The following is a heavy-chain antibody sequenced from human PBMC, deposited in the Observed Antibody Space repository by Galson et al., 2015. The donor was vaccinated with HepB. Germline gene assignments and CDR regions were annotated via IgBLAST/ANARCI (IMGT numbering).Heavy chain of an antibody. J-gene: IGHJ3*02. CDR3: AKRLRDAFDI. D-gene: IGHD4-17*01. CDR1: GFTFSSYG. Sequence: SLRLSCAASGFTFSSYGTHWVRQAPGKGLEWVSAISGSGGSTYYADSVKGRFTISRDNSKNTLYLQMNSLRAEDTAVYYCAKRLRDAFDIWGQGTMVTVSS. V-gene: IGHV3-23*01. CDR2: ISGSGGST.